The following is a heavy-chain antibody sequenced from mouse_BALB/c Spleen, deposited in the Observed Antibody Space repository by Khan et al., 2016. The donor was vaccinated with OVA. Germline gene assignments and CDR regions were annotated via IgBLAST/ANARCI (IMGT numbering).Heavy chain of an antibody. D-gene: IGHD2-12*01. Sequence: EVQLQESGPELVKPGASVKISCKASGYSFTGYFMNWVMQSHGKSLEWIGRINPHIGETFYNQKFKDKATLTVDESSSTAHMELRSLASEDSAVYYCARIYHSDLDYWGQGTTLTVSS. CDR2: INPHIGET. CDR3: ARIYHSDLDY. V-gene: IGHV1-20*02. J-gene: IGHJ2*01. CDR1: GYSFTGYF.